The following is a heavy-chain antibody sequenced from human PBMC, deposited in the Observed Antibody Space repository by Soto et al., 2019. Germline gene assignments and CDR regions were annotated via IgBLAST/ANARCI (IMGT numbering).Heavy chain of an antibody. CDR2: ISGGGLTT. V-gene: IGHV3-23*01. D-gene: IGHD2-2*01. J-gene: IGHJ4*02. CDR3: ARRRRCSTTSCYSDY. Sequence: EVQLLDSGGGLVQPGGSLRLSCVASGFTFSDYAMSWVRQAPGKGLEWVSTISGGGLTTYDADSVKGRFTISRDNSQNTWFLQLNSLRVEDTALYYCARRRRCSTTSCYSDYWGQGTPVTVST. CDR1: GFTFSDYA.